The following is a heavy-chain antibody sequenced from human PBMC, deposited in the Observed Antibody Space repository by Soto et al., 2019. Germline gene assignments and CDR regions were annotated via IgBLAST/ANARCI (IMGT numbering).Heavy chain of an antibody. Sequence: QVQLQQWGAGLLKPSETLSLTCAVYGGSFSGHSWTWIRQSPGKGLEWIGDINHSGRVNYSPSLKSRVTISLDTSKNQFSLTLSAVTPADTAMYYCSTRAYDTNGYYRFDPWGQGTLVTVSS. CDR2: INHSGRV. CDR3: STRAYDTNGYYRFDP. J-gene: IGHJ5*01. V-gene: IGHV4-34*01. D-gene: IGHD3-22*01. CDR1: GGSFSGHS.